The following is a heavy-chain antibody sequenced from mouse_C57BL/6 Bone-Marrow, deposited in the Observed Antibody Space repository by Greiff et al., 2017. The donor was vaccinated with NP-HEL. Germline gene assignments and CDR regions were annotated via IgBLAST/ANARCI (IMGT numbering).Heavy chain of an antibody. J-gene: IGHJ2*01. V-gene: IGHV1-69*01. D-gene: IGHD1-1*01. CDR1: GYTFTSYW. CDR2: IDPSDSYT. Sequence: QVQLQQPGAELVMPGASVKLSCKASGYTFTSYWMHWVKQRPGQGLEWIGEIDPSDSYTNYNQKFKGKSTLTVDKSSGTAYMQLSSLTSEDSAVYYCARGVITTADYWGQGTTLTVSS. CDR3: ARGVITTADY.